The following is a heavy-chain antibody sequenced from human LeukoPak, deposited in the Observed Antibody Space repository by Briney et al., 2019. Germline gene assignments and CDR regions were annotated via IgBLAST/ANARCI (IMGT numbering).Heavy chain of an antibody. D-gene: IGHD1-26*01. CDR2: INPNSGGT. Sequence: ASVKVSCKASGYTFTGYCMHWVRQAPGQGLEWMGWINPNSGGTNYAQKFQGRVTMTRGTSISTAYMELSRLRSDDTAVYYCARVGVGATVGFSYWGQGTLVTVSS. CDR3: ARVGVGATVGFSY. V-gene: IGHV1-2*02. CDR1: GYTFTGYC. J-gene: IGHJ4*02.